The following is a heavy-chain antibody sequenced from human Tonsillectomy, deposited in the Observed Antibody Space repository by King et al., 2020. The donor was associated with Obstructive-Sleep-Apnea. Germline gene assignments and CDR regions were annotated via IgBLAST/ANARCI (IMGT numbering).Heavy chain of an antibody. V-gene: IGHV1-3*01. CDR1: GYTFTSYA. CDR3: STSSAYKYYGMDV. Sequence: QLQLVQSGAELKKPGASVKVSCKASGYTFTSYAIHWVRQAPGQRLEWMGWIKADNGDRKYSEKFQGRVTITRDTSASTAYMELGSLRSADTAVYYCSTSSAYKYYGMDVWGQGTTVTVS. CDR2: IKADNGDR. J-gene: IGHJ6*02. D-gene: IGHD6-6*01.